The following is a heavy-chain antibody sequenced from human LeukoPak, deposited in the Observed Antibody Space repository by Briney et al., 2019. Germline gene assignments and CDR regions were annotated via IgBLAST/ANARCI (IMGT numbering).Heavy chain of an antibody. J-gene: IGHJ4*02. CDR3: ARVYHSTSGRAIDY. D-gene: IGHD6-6*01. CDR1: GFTVSSNY. CDR2: IYSGGNT. V-gene: IGHV3-53*01. Sequence: PGGSLRLSCAASGFTVSSNYMSWVRQAPGKGLEWVSVIYSGGNTYHADSVKGRFTISRDNAKNALYLQMNSLRVEDTAVYYCARVYHSTSGRAIDYWGQGTLVTVSS.